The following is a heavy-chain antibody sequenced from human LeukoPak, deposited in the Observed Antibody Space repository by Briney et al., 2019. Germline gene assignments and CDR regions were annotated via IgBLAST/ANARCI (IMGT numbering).Heavy chain of an antibody. CDR2: ISGSGGST. CDR1: GFTFNSYA. D-gene: IGHD3-22*01. Sequence: PGGSLRLSCAASGFTFNSYAMSWVRRAPGKGLEWVSSISGSGGSTYYADSVKGRFTISRDNSKNTLSLQINSLRAEDTALYYCAKGTDYYDSRGHYYANFDYWGQGTLVTVSS. J-gene: IGHJ4*02. CDR3: AKGTDYYDSRGHYYANFDY. V-gene: IGHV3-23*01.